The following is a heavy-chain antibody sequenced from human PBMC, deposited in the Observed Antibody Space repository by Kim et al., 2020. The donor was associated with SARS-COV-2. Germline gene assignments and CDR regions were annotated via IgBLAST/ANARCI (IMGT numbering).Heavy chain of an antibody. CDR1: GFTFDDYA. D-gene: IGHD6-13*01. V-gene: IGHV3-43*02. J-gene: IGHJ2*01. CDR3: ATVAPLQYSSSWYEPFLWYFDL. CDR2: ISGDGGST. Sequence: GGSLRLSCAASGFTFDDYAMHWVRQAPGKGLEWVSLISGDGGSTYYADSVKGRFTISRDNSKNSLYLQMNSLRTEDTALYYCATVAPLQYSSSWYEPFLWYFDLWGRGTLVTVSS.